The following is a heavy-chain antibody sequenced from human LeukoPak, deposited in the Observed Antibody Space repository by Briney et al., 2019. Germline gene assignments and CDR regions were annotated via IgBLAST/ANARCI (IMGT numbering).Heavy chain of an antibody. D-gene: IGHD2-2*01. CDR2: NYTSAST. CDR1: GGSLSSGSYF. Sequence: PSETLSLTCTVSGGSLSSGSYFWSWIRQPAGKGVEWIRRNYTSASTNYNPSLKSRVTISVDTSKNQFSLKLSSVTAADTAVYYCARFGCSSTSCLGFWGQGTLVTVSS. CDR3: ARFGCSSTSCLGF. V-gene: IGHV4-61*02. J-gene: IGHJ4*02.